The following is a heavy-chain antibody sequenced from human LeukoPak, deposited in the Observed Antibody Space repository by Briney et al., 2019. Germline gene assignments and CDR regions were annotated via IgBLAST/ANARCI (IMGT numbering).Heavy chain of an antibody. CDR1: GYSFASYW. Sequence: GESLKISCKGSGYSFASYWIAWVRQMPGKGLEWMGGIYPGNSDITYSPSFQGQVTISADKSVSTAYLHWSSLKASDTAIYYCARHLSSVSSCPNYWGQGTLVTVSS. V-gene: IGHV5-51*01. CDR2: IYPGNSDI. CDR3: ARHLSSVSSCPNY. J-gene: IGHJ4*02. D-gene: IGHD2-2*01.